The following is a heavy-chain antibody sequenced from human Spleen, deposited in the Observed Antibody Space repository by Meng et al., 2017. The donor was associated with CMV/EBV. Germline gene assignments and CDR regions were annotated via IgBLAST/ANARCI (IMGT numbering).Heavy chain of an antibody. Sequence: GGSLRLSCAASGFTFSNYAMHWVRQAPGKGLEWVAFISYDGDKKYYADSVQGRFTISRDNSKNTLYLQMNRLSAEDSAVFYCARVPLYCTSTTCYDYWGQGALVTVSS. V-gene: IGHV3-30-3*01. CDR1: GFTFSNYA. D-gene: IGHD2-2*01. J-gene: IGHJ4*02. CDR3: ARVPLYCTSTTCYDY. CDR2: ISYDGDKK.